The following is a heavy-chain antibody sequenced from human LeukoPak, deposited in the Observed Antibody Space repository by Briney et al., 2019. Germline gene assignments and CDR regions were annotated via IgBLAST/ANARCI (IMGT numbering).Heavy chain of an antibody. CDR3: AREGGYYDILTGYYRKNYFDY. J-gene: IGHJ4*02. V-gene: IGHV4-30-4*01. CDR1: GGSISSGDYY. Sequence: SETLSLTCTVSGGSISSGDYYWSWIRQPPGKGLEWIGYIYYSGSTYYNPSLKSRVTISVDTSKNQFSLKLSSVTAADTAVYYCAREGGYYDILTGYYRKNYFDYWGQGTLVTVS. D-gene: IGHD3-9*01. CDR2: IYYSGST.